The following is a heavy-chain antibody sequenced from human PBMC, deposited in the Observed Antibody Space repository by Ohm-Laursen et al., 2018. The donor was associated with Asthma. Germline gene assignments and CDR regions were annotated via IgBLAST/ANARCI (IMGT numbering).Heavy chain of an antibody. CDR2: ITSDGSWT. D-gene: IGHD1-26*01. Sequence: SLRLSCAASGFTFSSFAMHWVRQAPGKGLEWVTIITSDGSWTSYADSVKGRFTISRDNSKNTLYLQMNSLRGEDTAVYYCVRAHSGSYSYAFDIWGQGTVVTVSS. CDR1: GFTFSSFA. V-gene: IGHV3-30*14. J-gene: IGHJ3*02. CDR3: VRAHSGSYSYAFDI.